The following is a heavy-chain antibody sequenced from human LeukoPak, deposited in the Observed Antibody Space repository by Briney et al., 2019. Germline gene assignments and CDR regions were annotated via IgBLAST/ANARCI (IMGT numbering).Heavy chain of an antibody. V-gene: IGHV1-58*02. D-gene: IGHD5-18*01. Sequence: SVKVSCKASGFTFTSSAMQWVRQARGQRLEWIGWIVVGSGNTNYAQKFQERVTITRDMSTSTAYMELSSLRSEDTAVYYCAAVYSYGSSYYFDYWGQGTLVTVSS. CDR3: AAVYSYGSSYYFDY. J-gene: IGHJ4*02. CDR1: GFTFTSSA. CDR2: IVVGSGNT.